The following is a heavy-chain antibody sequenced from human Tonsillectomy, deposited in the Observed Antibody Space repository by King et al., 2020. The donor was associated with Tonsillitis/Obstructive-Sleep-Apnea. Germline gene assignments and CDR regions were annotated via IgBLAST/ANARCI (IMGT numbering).Heavy chain of an antibody. J-gene: IGHJ4*02. Sequence: VQLVESGGGLVQPGGSLRLSCAASGFTVSSNHMSWVRQAPGKGLEWVSAIYSGGNIHYADSGKGRFTISGDNTKNTLYVLMNSLRAEETAVYYCARGLVKRGDFVYWGQGTLFSVSS. CDR3: ARGLVKRGDFVY. CDR2: IYSGGNI. V-gene: IGHV3-66*01. CDR1: GFTVSSNH. D-gene: IGHD3-16*02.